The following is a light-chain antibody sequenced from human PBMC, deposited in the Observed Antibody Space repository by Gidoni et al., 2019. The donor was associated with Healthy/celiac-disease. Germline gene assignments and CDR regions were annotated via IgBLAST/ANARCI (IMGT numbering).Light chain of an antibody. CDR2: GNS. Sequence: QSVLTQPLSVSGAPGQRVTIPCTGSSSNIGAGYDVHWYQQLPGTAPKLLIYGNSNRPSGVPDRFSGSKSGTSASLAITGLQAEDEADYYCQSYDSSLSGVVFGGGTKLTVL. CDR3: QSYDSSLSGVV. V-gene: IGLV1-40*01. J-gene: IGLJ2*01. CDR1: SSNIGAGYD.